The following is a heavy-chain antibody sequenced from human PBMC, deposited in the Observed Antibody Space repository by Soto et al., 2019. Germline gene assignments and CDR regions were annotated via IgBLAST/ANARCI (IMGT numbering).Heavy chain of an antibody. CDR1: SDSITSSNW. D-gene: IGHD5-12*01. CDR2: VSHSGST. J-gene: IGHJ4*02. CDR3: AKNRYGGYDFDY. Sequence: QVQLQESGPGLVKPSGTLSLTCAVSSDSITSSNWWSWVRQSPGKGLEGIGEVSHSGSTNYIPSLKSRVTISVDTSRNQFALRLNSVTAADTAVYYCAKNRYGGYDFDYWGQGTLVTVSS. V-gene: IGHV4-4*02.